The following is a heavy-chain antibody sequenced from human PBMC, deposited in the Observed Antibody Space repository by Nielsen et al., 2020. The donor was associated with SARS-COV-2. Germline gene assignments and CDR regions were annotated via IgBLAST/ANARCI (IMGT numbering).Heavy chain of an antibody. Sequence: GESLKISCAASGFTFSSYSMNWVRQAPGKGLEWVSSISSSSSYIYYADSVKGRFTISRDNAKNSLYLQMNSLRDEDTAVYYCARDTDSGSYRGTDYFDYWGQGTLVTVSS. CDR1: GFTFSSYS. J-gene: IGHJ4*02. CDR3: ARDTDSGSYRGTDYFDY. D-gene: IGHD1-26*01. CDR2: ISSSSSYI. V-gene: IGHV3-21*01.